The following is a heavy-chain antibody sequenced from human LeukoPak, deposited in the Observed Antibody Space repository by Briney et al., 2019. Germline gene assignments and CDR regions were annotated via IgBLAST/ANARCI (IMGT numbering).Heavy chain of an antibody. CDR2: ISASGGST. V-gene: IGHV3-23*01. D-gene: IGHD1-14*01. CDR3: AKDLSVPRNWYFDF. CDR1: GLTFSIYA. Sequence: GGSLRLSCAASGLTFSIYAMSWVRHAPGKGLEWVSSISASGGSTYYADSVKGRFTISRDNSKNTLYLQMNSLRVEDTAMYFCAKDLSVPRNWYFDFWGQGTLVTVSS. J-gene: IGHJ4*02.